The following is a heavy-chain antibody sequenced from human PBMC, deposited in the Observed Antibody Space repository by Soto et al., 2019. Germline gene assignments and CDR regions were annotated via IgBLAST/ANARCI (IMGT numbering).Heavy chain of an antibody. D-gene: IGHD3-22*01. V-gene: IGHV4-59*01. CDR2: IYFSGSS. CDR1: GGPISSDY. J-gene: IGHJ4*02. CDR3: ARERSSGYVDY. Sequence: TSETLSLTCTVSGGPISSDYWSWIRQPPGKGLEWIGYIYFSGSSNYNPSLKSRVTMSVDTSQNQFSLKLSSATAADTAVYYCARERSSGYVDYWGQGNLVTVSS.